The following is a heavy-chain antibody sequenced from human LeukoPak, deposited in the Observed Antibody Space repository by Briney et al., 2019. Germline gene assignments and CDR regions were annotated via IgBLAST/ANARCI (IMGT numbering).Heavy chain of an antibody. CDR3: ARDHGPPA. J-gene: IGHJ5*02. Sequence: GGSLRLSCAASGCTFSNYWMSWVRQAPGKGLEWVANIKQDGNKKYYVDSVKGRFTISRDNAKNSLYLQMDSLRVEDTAVYYCARDHGPPAWGQGTLVTVSS. CDR2: IKQDGNKK. V-gene: IGHV3-7*04. CDR1: GCTFSNYW.